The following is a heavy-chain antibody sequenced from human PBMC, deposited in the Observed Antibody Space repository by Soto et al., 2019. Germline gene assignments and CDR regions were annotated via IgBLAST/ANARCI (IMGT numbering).Heavy chain of an antibody. Sequence: QVQLVESGGGVVKPGRSLRLSCAASGFTFSSYGMHWVRQAPGKGLEWVAVISYDGSNKYYADSVKGRFTISRDNSKNTLYLQMNSLRAEDTAVYYCAKEGYDFWSGYWNHFDYWGQGTLVTVSS. CDR1: GFTFSSYG. V-gene: IGHV3-30*18. D-gene: IGHD3-3*01. CDR2: ISYDGSNK. CDR3: AKEGYDFWSGYWNHFDY. J-gene: IGHJ4*02.